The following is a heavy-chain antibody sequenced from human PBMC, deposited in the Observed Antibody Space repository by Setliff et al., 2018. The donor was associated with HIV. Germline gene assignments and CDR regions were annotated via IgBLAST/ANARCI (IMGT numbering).Heavy chain of an antibody. D-gene: IGHD6-19*01. CDR2: IIPNIGVA. CDR3: ARDPSNTSGWLPYYDY. CDR1: GGPFSSYA. V-gene: IGHV1-69*10. Sequence: SVKVSCKASGGPFSSYAISWVRQAPGQGLEWLGGIIPNIGVANYAQKFQGRVTITTDTSTATAFMELRSLRSDDTAVYYCARDPSNTSGWLPYYDYWGQGTLVTVSS. J-gene: IGHJ4*02.